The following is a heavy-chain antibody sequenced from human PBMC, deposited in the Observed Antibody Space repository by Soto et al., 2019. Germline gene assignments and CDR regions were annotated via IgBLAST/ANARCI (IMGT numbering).Heavy chain of an antibody. CDR1: GFSLSTSGVG. CDR3: AHTEATMIRGYGLDV. Sequence: QITLKESGPTLVKPTQTLTLTCNFTGFSLSTSGVGVGWIRQPPGKALEWLALIYWDDYKRYSPSLRSRLTTAKAPAKNQVLLTMTTMGPVDTATYYCAHTEATMIRGYGLDVWGQGTTVTVSS. D-gene: IGHD3-10*01. J-gene: IGHJ6*02. V-gene: IGHV2-5*02. CDR2: IYWDDYK.